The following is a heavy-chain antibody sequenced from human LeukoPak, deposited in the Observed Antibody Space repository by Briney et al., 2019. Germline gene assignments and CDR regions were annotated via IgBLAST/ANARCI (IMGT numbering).Heavy chain of an antibody. J-gene: IGHJ4*02. CDR2: IYTSGNT. CDR3: ARDRDCGGDCCTFDY. CDR1: GGSISSGTYY. V-gene: IGHV4-61*02. D-gene: IGHD2-21*02. Sequence: SETLSLTCTVSGGSISSGTYYWSWIRQPAGKGLEWIGRIYTSGNTNYNPSLKSRVTISVDTSKNQFSLKLSSVIAADTAVYYCARDRDCGGDCCTFDYWGQGTPVTVSS.